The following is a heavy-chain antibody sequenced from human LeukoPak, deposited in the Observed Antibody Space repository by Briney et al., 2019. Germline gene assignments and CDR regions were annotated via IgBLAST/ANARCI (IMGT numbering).Heavy chain of an antibody. CDR2: IWYDGSNK. D-gene: IGHD3-3*01. CDR1: GFTFSSYG. J-gene: IGHJ3*02. V-gene: IGHV3-33*01. CDR3: ARDTHYDFWSGYRGPYDAFDI. Sequence: GGSLRLSCAASGFTFSSYGMHWVRQAPGKGLEWVAVIWYDGSNKYYADSVKGRFTISRDSSKNTLYLQMNSPRAEDTAVYYCARDTHYDFWSGYRGPYDAFDIWGQGTMVTVSS.